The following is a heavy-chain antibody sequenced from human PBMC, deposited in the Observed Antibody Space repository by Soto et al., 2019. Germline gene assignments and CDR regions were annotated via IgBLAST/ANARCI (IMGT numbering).Heavy chain of an antibody. J-gene: IGHJ4*02. CDR3: ARTYCSSARCYSDY. Sequence: QVQLVQSGAEVKKPGASVKVSCKTSGYTFTSHGISWVRQAPGQGLEWMGWISAYNGNTNYAQKLQGRVTMTTDTPTSKAYMELRSLRSDDTAVYYWARTYCSSARCYSDYWGKGTLVTVSS. CDR1: GYTFTSHG. V-gene: IGHV1-18*04. CDR2: ISAYNGNT. D-gene: IGHD2-2*01.